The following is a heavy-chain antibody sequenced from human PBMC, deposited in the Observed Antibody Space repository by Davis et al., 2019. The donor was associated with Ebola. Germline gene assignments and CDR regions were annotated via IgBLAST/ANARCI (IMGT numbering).Heavy chain of an antibody. CDR3: ARVRQLYSSSWYYFDY. D-gene: IGHD6-13*01. CDR2: IKQDGSEK. Sequence: GGSLRLSCAASGFTFSAYSMNWVRQAPGKGLEWVANIKQDGSEKNYVDSVRGRFTISRDNAKNSLYLQMNSLRAEDTAVYYCARVRQLYSSSWYYFDYWGQGTLVTVSS. V-gene: IGHV3-7*01. CDR1: GFTFSAYS. J-gene: IGHJ4*02.